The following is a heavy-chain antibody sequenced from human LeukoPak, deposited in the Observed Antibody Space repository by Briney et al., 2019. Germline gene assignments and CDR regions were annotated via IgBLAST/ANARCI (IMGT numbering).Heavy chain of an antibody. CDR2: VYYSGST. V-gene: IGHV4-39*07. D-gene: IGHD3-16*01. CDR3: AREGGLRFDY. Sequence: SETLSLTCTVSGGSITSRAYYWGWIRQPPGKGLEWIGSVYYSGSTYYNPSLKSRVTISVDTSKNQFSLKLSSVTAADTAVYYCAREGGLRFDYWGQGTLVTVSS. J-gene: IGHJ4*02. CDR1: GGSITSRAYY.